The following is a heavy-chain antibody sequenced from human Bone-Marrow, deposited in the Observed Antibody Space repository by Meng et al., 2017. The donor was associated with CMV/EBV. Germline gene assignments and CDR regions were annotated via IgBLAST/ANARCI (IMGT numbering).Heavy chain of an antibody. CDR3: ARLPGYCSSTSCYRYYYYYGMDV. CDR1: GGTFSSNA. V-gene: IGHV1-18*01. CDR2: ISAYNGNT. J-gene: IGHJ6*02. D-gene: IGHD2-2*01. Sequence: ASVKVFCKASGGTFSSNAISWVRQAPGQGLEWMGWISAYNGNTNYAQKLQGRVTMTTDTSTSTAYMELRSLRSDDTAVYYCARLPGYCSSTSCYRYYYYYGMDVWGQGTTVTVSS.